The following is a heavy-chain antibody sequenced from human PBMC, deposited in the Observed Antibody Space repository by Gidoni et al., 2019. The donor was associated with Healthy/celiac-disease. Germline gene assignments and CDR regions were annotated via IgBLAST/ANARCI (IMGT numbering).Heavy chain of an antibody. J-gene: IGHJ4*02. Sequence: EVQLVESGGGLVQPARSLRLSCAAPGFPFDDYAMHWVRQAPGKGLEWGSGISWNSGSIGYADSVKGRFTISRDNAKNSLYLQMNSLRAEDSALYYCAKAPYSSGWYFLDYWGQGTLVTVSS. CDR3: AKAPYSSGWYFLDY. V-gene: IGHV3-9*01. CDR2: ISWNSGSI. D-gene: IGHD6-19*01. CDR1: GFPFDDYA.